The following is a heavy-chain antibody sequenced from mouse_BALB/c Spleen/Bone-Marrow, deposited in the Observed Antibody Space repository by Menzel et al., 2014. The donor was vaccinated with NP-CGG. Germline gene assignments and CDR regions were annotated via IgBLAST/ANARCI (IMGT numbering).Heavy chain of an antibody. CDR2: IDPSDSYT. CDR3: TRRGYYAMDY. J-gene: IGHJ4*01. Sequence: QVQLQQSGAELVKPGASVKMSCKASGYTFTSYWMHWVKRRPGQGLEWIGVIDPSDSYTSYNQKFKGKATLTVDTSSGTAYMQLSSLTSEDSAVYYCTRRGYYAMDYWGQGTSVTVSS. V-gene: IGHV1S127*01. CDR1: GYTFTSYW.